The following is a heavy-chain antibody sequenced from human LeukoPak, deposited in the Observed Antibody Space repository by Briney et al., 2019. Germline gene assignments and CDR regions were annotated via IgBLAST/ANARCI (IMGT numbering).Heavy chain of an antibody. CDR1: GGSISSYY. CDR2: IYYSGST. J-gene: IGHJ4*02. V-gene: IGHV4-59*01. Sequence: PSETLSLTCTVSGGSISSYYWSWIRQPPGKGLEWIGYIYYSGSTNYNPSLKSRVTISVDTSKNQSSLKLSSVTAADTAVYYCARCPGAENFDYWGQGTLVTVSS. CDR3: ARCPGAENFDY. D-gene: IGHD3-10*01.